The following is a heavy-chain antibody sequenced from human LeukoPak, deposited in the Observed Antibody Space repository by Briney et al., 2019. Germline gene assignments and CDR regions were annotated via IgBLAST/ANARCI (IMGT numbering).Heavy chain of an antibody. CDR2: IETDGKSA. J-gene: IGHJ4*02. CDR1: GPTLSSYR. CDR3: ARDYQGLHY. D-gene: IGHD3-16*02. V-gene: IGHV3-74*01. Sequence: PGGFLRLSCAVSGPTLSSYRMHWVRQAPGKGLVWVSAIETDGKSATYADSVKGRFTISRDNAKNTLYLQMNSLRAEDTAVYFCARDYQGLHYWGQGTLVTVSS.